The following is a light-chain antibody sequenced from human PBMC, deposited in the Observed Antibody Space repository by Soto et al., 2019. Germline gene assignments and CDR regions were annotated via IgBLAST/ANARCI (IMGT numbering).Light chain of an antibody. CDR1: WSNIGAGYE. Sequence: QPVLTQPPSVSGAPGQRVTISCTGGWSNIGAGYEVHWYQHLPGTAPKLLIYGVTNRPSGVPDRFSGSRSGTSASLAITGLQADDEGDYYCQSYDRSLSSPIFGGGTKLTVL. J-gene: IGLJ2*01. CDR3: QSYDRSLSSPI. CDR2: GVT. V-gene: IGLV1-40*01.